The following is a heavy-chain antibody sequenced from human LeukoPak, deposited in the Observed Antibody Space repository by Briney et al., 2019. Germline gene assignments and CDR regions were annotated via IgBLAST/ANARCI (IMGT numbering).Heavy chain of an antibody. J-gene: IGHJ4*02. CDR1: GFTFSDYW. V-gene: IGHV3-7*01. Sequence: GGSLRLSCAASGFTFSDYWMSWVRQAPGKGLEWVANIKQDGSEKYSVDSVKGRFTISRDNAKNSLFLQMNSLRAEDTALYYCARDRGNGFNSYFYWGQGTLVTVSS. CDR2: IKQDGSEK. D-gene: IGHD5-24*01. CDR3: ARDRGNGFNSYFY.